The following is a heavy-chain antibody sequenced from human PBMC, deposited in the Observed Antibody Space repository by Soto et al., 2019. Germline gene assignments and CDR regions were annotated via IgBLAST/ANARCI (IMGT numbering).Heavy chain of an antibody. Sequence: SETLSLTCSVSGDPITWSYWSWIRQPVGKGLEWIGRIYTRGSPNYNPSLKSRVTMSVDTSTNQFSLKLRSVTPADTAVYYCAREVYGGNDSDYWGQGTLVTVSS. D-gene: IGHD3-3*01. CDR3: AREVYGGNDSDY. CDR1: GDPITWSY. V-gene: IGHV4-4*07. J-gene: IGHJ4*02. CDR2: IYTRGSP.